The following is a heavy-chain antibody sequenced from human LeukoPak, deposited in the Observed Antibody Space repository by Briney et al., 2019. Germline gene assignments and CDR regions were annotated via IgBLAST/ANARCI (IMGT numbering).Heavy chain of an antibody. D-gene: IGHD3-3*02. CDR1: GGSISSYY. V-gene: IGHV4-59*01. CDR3: AGGGAAFDFDS. Sequence: PSETLSLTCTVSGGSISSYYWSWIRQPPGKGLEWIGYIYYSGSTNYNPSLKSRVTISVDTSKNQFSLKLSSVTAADTAMYYWAGGGAAFDFDSGAQGPLAPAPS. CDR2: IYYSGST. J-gene: IGHJ4*02.